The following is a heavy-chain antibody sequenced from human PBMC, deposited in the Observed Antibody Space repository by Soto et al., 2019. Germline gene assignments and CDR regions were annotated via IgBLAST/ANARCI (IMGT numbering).Heavy chain of an antibody. Sequence: SCAASGFTFSSYGMHWVRQAPGKGLEWVSRITSDGSNTSYADSVEGRFTISRDNAKNTLYLQMNSLRAEDTAVYYFARGGRYCSGGSCHNNWFDPWGQGTLVTVSS. D-gene: IGHD2-15*01. CDR2: ITSDGSNT. CDR3: ARGGRYCSGGSCHNNWFDP. J-gene: IGHJ5*02. V-gene: IGHV3-74*01. CDR1: GFTFSSYG.